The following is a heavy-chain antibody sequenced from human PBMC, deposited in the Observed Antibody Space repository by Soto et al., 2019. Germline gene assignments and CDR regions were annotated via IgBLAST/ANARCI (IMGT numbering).Heavy chain of an antibody. V-gene: IGHV1-46*03. CDR2: ISPSGGST. J-gene: IGHJ3*02. CDR3: ARGSSGWYGACDI. Sequence: ASVKVSCKASGYTFTSYYTLWVRQAPGQGLEWMGIISPSGGSTSYAQKFQGRVTMTRDTSTSTVYMELSSLRSEDTAVYYCARGSSGWYGACDIWGQGTMVNVS. CDR1: GYTFTSYY. D-gene: IGHD6-19*01.